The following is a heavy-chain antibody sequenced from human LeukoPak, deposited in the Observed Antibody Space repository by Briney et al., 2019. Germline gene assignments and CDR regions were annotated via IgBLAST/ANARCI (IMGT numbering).Heavy chain of an antibody. V-gene: IGHV3-11*01. Sequence: PGGSLRLSCAASEFVFSDYYMSWIRQAPGKGLEWVSYISDSGSTIYYADSVKGRFTISRDNVKNSLYLQMSGLRAEDTAVYYCAREMEGDYGSGTFFDLWGQGNMVTVSS. CDR2: ISDSGSTI. CDR1: EFVFSDYY. CDR3: AREMEGDYGSGTFFDL. J-gene: IGHJ4*02. D-gene: IGHD3-10*01.